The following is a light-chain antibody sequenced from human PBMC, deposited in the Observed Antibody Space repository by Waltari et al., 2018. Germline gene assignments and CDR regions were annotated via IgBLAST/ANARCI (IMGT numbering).Light chain of an antibody. CDR2: DVT. V-gene: IGLV2-14*01. CDR3: CSFRSSSTWV. J-gene: IGLJ3*02. Sequence: QSALTQPASVSGSPGQSITISCTGTSSDVGGYNYVSWYQQHPGKAPKLMIYDVTNRPSGVSNRFSGSKSGNTASLTISGLQAEDEAEYYCCSFRSSSTWVFGGGTKLTVL. CDR1: SSDVGGYNY.